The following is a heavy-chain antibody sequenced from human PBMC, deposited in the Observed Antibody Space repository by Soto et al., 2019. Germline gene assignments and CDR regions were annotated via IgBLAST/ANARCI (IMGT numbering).Heavy chain of an antibody. CDR1: GYTFTSYG. Sequence: ASVKVSCKASGYTFTSYGISWVRQAPGQGLEWMGWISAYNGNTNYAQKLQGRVTMTTDTSTSTAYMELRSLRSDDTAVYYCARDQDIVVVVAATGDAFDIWGQGTMVTVSS. J-gene: IGHJ3*02. CDR3: ARDQDIVVVVAATGDAFDI. CDR2: ISAYNGNT. V-gene: IGHV1-18*01. D-gene: IGHD2-15*01.